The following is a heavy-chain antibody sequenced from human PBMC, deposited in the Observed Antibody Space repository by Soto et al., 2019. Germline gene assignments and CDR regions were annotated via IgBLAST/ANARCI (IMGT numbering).Heavy chain of an antibody. CDR3: ARDVGHMRFYGSTGYHY. CDR1: GGTFSNNT. CDR2: IIPLLDIS. Sequence: QVQLVQSGAEVKKPGSSVTVSCKASGGTFSNNTITWVRQAPGQGLEWMGRIIPLLDISNYAPKFRGRITMTADKSTVTAHMELSGLTSEDTAIYFCARDVGHMRFYGSTGYHYWGQGTVVTVSS. V-gene: IGHV1-69*02. D-gene: IGHD3-22*01. J-gene: IGHJ4*02.